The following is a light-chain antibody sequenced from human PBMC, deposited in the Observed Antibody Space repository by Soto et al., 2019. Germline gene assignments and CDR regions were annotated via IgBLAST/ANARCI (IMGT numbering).Light chain of an antibody. V-gene: IGKV3-15*01. Sequence: EIVMTQPPATLSVSPGERATLSCRASQSISTELAWYQQKPGQPPRLLIYSASTRATGVPARFTGSGSGSDFTLTISGLQSEDFAVYYCQQGHNWPLTFGQGTRLEI. CDR1: QSISTE. J-gene: IGKJ2*01. CDR3: QQGHNWPLT. CDR2: SAS.